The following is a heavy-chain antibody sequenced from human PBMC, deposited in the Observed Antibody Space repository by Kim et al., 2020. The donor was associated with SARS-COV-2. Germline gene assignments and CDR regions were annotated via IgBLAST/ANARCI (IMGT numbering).Heavy chain of an antibody. CDR3: ARSNRGSYAYYYGMDV. CDR1: GFSLSTSGMC. V-gene: IGHV2-70*01. D-gene: IGHD1-26*01. Sequence: SGPTLVNPTQTLTLTCTFSGFSLSTSGMCVSWIRQPPGKALEWLALIDWDDDKYYSTSLKTRLTISKDTSKNQVVLTMTNMDPVDTATYYCARSNRGSYAYYYGMDVWGQGTTVTVSS. CDR2: IDWDDDK. J-gene: IGHJ6*02.